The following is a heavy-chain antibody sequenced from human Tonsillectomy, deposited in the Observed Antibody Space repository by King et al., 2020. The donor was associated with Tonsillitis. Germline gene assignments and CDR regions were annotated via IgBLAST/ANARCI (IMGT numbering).Heavy chain of an antibody. CDR3: AKSYNYYGSGSYKYYYYYYMDV. D-gene: IGHD3-10*01. Sequence: VQLVESGGGLVQPGGSLRLSCAASGFTFSSYAMSWVRQAPGKGLEWVSAISGSGGSTYYADSVKGRFTISRDNSKTTLYLQMNSLRAEDTAVYYCAKSYNYYGSGSYKYYYYYYMDVWGKGTTVTVAS. CDR2: ISGSGGST. CDR1: GFTFSSYA. V-gene: IGHV3-23*04. J-gene: IGHJ6*03.